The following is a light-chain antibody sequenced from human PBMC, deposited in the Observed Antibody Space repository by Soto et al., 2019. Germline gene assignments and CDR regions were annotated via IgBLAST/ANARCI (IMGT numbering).Light chain of an antibody. CDR1: SSDLAIYNY. CDR3: QVWDTSSDHVV. CDR2: QVT. V-gene: IGLV2-14*01. Sequence: QSALTQPASVSGSPGQSITISCTGTSSDLAIYNYVSWYQQQPGKAPKLMIYQVTNRPSGVSNRFSGSRSGNTASLTISGLQAEDEADYYCQVWDTSSDHVVFGGGTKVTVL. J-gene: IGLJ2*01.